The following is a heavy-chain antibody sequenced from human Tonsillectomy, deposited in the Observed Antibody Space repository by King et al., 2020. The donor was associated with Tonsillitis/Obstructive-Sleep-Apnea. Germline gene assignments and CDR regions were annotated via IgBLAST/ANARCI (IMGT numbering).Heavy chain of an antibody. V-gene: IGHV4-31*03. Sequence: QLQESSPGLVKPSQTLSLTCTVSGGSISSGGYYWSWIRQHPGKGLDWIGYIFYNGNTYYKPSLKSRVTISVDTSKNQFSLKLSSVTAADTAVYYCARHSHEYSALAWGQGTLVTVSS. CDR1: GGSISSGGYY. CDR3: ARHSHEYSALA. CDR2: IFYNGNT. D-gene: IGHD4-11*01. J-gene: IGHJ5*02.